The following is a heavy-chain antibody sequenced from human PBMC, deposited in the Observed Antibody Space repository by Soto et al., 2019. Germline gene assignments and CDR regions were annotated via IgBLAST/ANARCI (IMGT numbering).Heavy chain of an antibody. J-gene: IGHJ5*02. CDR1: VGTFSSYA. D-gene: IGHD3-9*01. CDR2: IIPIFGTA. CDR3: ARMYYDILTGYYKAWFDP. V-gene: IGHV1-69*06. Sequence: QVQLVQSGTEVKKPGSSVKVSCKASVGTFSSYAISWVRQAPGQGLEWMGGIIPIFGTANYAQKFQGRVTITADKSTSTAYMELSSLRSEDTAVYYCARMYYDILTGYYKAWFDPWGQRTLVTVSS.